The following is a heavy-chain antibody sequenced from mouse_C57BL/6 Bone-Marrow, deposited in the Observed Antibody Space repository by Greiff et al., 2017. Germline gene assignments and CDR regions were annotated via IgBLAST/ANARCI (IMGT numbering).Heavy chain of an antibody. D-gene: IGHD2-1*01. CDR1: GYTFTDYE. V-gene: IGHV1-15*01. CDR3: TRYYYGWYFDV. CDR2: IDPETGGT. J-gene: IGHJ1*03. Sequence: VQLVESGAELVRPGASVTLSCKASGYTFTDYEMHWVKQTPVHGLEWIGAIDPETGGTAYNQKFKGKAILTADKSSSTAYMELRSLTSEDSAVYYCTRYYYGWYFDVWGTGTTVTVSS.